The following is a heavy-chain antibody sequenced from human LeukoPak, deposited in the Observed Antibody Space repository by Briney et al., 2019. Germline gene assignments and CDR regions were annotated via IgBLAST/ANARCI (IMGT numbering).Heavy chain of an antibody. Sequence: PSETLSLTCTVSGGSISSYYWSWIRQPAGKGLEWIGRIYTSGSTNYNPSLKSRVTMSVDTSKNQFSLKLSPVTAADTAVYYCARDRWLPIGWGYAFDIWGQGTMVTVSS. V-gene: IGHV4-4*07. CDR2: IYTSGST. J-gene: IGHJ3*02. CDR1: GGSISSYY. CDR3: ARDRWLPIGWGYAFDI. D-gene: IGHD5-12*01.